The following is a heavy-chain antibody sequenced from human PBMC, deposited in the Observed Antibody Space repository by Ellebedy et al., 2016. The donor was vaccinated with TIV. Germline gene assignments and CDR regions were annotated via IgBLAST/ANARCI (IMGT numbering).Heavy chain of an antibody. CDR3: SNGVRGGY. CDR1: GFTFNNYF. J-gene: IGHJ4*02. Sequence: GESLKISCAASGFTFNNYFMSWVRQAPGKGLEWVANINEDGSVQLYVDSVRGRFTISRDNAKNSLYLQMNSLRAEDTAVYYCSNGVRGGYWGQGTLVTVSS. D-gene: IGHD3-3*01. V-gene: IGHV3-7*03. CDR2: INEDGSVQ.